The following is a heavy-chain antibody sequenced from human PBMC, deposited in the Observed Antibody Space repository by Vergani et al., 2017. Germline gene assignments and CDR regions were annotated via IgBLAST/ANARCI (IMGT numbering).Heavy chain of an antibody. Sequence: QVQLVQSGAEVKKPGSSVKVSCKASGGTFSSYAISWVRQAPGQGLEWMGGIIPIFGTANYAQKVQGRVTITADDSTSTAYMELSSLRSEDTAVYYVARVTVDEQRELLVGWDTAMVRRPSVSFDYWGQGTLVTVSS. V-gene: IGHV1-69*01. CDR3: ARVTVDEQRELLVGWDTAMVRRPSVSFDY. D-gene: IGHD5-18*01. CDR1: GGTFSSYA. J-gene: IGHJ4*02. CDR2: IIPIFGTA.